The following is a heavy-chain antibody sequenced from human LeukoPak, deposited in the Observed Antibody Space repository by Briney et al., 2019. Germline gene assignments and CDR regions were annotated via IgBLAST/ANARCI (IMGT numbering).Heavy chain of an antibody. D-gene: IGHD3-10*01. CDR3: AKSEGSLLLWFGEFSPFYFDY. Sequence: GGSLRLSCAASGFTFSSYWMSWVRQAPGKGLEWVANIKQDGSEKYYVDSVKGRFTISRDNSKNTLYLQMNSLRAEDTAVYYCAKSEGSLLLWFGEFSPFYFDYWGQGTLVTVSS. CDR1: GFTFSSYW. V-gene: IGHV3-7*03. J-gene: IGHJ4*02. CDR2: IKQDGSEK.